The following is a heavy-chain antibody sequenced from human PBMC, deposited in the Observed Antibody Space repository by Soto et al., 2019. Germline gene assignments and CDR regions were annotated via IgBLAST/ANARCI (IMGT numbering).Heavy chain of an antibody. V-gene: IGHV1-3*01. CDR2: INAGNGNT. CDR1: RYTFTAYD. D-gene: IGHD2-2*01. Sequence: GASVKVSCKASRYTFTAYDVYWVRQAPGQGLEWMGWINAGNGNTKYSQKFQGRVTITRDTSASTAYMELSSLRSEDTAVYYCARDQIGIVVVPAARGGEDYGMDVWGQGTTVTVSS. CDR3: ARDQIGIVVVPAARGGEDYGMDV. J-gene: IGHJ6*02.